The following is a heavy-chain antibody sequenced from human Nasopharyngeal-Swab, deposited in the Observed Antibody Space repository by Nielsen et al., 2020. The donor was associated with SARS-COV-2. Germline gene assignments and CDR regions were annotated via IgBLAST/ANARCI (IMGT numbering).Heavy chain of an antibody. CDR2: ISESGGTT. V-gene: IGHV3-23*01. J-gene: IGHJ3*01. CDR3: AKCRGPWTVATGAFDV. CDR1: GFHVTLND. D-gene: IGHD4-17*01. Sequence: GGSLRLSCAASGFHVTLNDMTWVRQAPGKGLEWVSGISESGGTTYHTDSVRGRFTISRDNSKNTVYLQMSSLRAGDTAVYYCAKCRGPWTVATGAFDVWGQGTVITVSS.